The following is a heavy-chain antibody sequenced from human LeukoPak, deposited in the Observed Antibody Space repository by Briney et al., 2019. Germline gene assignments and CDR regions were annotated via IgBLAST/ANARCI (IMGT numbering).Heavy chain of an antibody. CDR1: GGTFSSYA. J-gene: IGHJ4*02. D-gene: IGHD3-10*01. Sequence: SVKISCKASGGTFSSYAISWVRQAPGQGLEWMGGIIPLFGTANYAQKFQGRVTMTEDTSTDTAYMELSSLRCEDTAVYYCATLLWFGEPKLWGQGTLVTVSS. V-gene: IGHV1-69*06. CDR2: IIPLFGTA. CDR3: ATLLWFGEPKL.